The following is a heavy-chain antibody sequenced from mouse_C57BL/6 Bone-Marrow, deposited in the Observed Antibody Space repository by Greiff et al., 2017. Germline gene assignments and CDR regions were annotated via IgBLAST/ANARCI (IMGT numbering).Heavy chain of an antibody. CDR1: GFTFSSYA. CDR2: ISDGGSYT. CDR3: ARGYDFYWYFDV. Sequence: EVQVVESGGGLVKPGGSLKLSCAASGFTFSSYAMSWVRQTPEKRLEWVATISDGGSYTYYPDNVKGRFTISRDNAKNNLYLQMSHLKSEDTAMYYCARGYDFYWYFDVWGTGTTVTVSS. D-gene: IGHD2-4*01. J-gene: IGHJ1*03. V-gene: IGHV5-4*01.